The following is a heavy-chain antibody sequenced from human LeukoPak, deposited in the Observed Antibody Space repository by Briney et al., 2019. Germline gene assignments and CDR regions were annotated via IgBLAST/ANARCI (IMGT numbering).Heavy chain of an antibody. Sequence: PSETLSLTCTVSGGSISSYYWSWVRQPAGKGMEWIGRIYTSGSTNYNPSLKSRVTISVDTSKNQFSLKLSSVTAADTAVYYCARHPGRGANVDYWGQGTLVTVSS. V-gene: IGHV4-4*07. CDR3: ARHPGRGANVDY. D-gene: IGHD1-26*01. CDR1: GGSISSYY. J-gene: IGHJ4*02. CDR2: IYTSGST.